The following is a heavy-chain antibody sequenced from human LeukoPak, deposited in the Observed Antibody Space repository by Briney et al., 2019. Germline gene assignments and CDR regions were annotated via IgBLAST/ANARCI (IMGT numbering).Heavy chain of an antibody. J-gene: IGHJ6*04. Sequence: PGRSLRLSCAASGFTFSSYGMHWVRQAPGKGLEWVGVISYDGSNKYYADSVKGRFTISRDNSKNTLYLQMNSLRAEDTAVYYCAKYIGLLDYYYYGMDVWGKGTTVTVSS. V-gene: IGHV3-30*18. D-gene: IGHD2-8*01. CDR1: GFTFSSYG. CDR2: ISYDGSNK. CDR3: AKYIGLLDYYYYGMDV.